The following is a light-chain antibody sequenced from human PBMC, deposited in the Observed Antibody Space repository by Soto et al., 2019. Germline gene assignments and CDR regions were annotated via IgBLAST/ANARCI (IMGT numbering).Light chain of an antibody. CDR1: HTISSSY. CDR2: GIS. J-gene: IGKJ1*01. Sequence: EILLTQSPGTLSLSPGERATLSCRASHTISSSYLAWYQQKPGQAPRILMYGISKRATGIPDRFSGSGSGTDFTLTITRLEPEDFAVYYCQQCGSSLWTFGQGTKVDIK. CDR3: QQCGSSLWT. V-gene: IGKV3-20*01.